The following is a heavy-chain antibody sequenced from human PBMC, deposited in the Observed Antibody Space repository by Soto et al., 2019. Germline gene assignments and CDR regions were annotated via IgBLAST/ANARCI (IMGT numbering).Heavy chain of an antibody. CDR3: ARDLIVVVPAAMGTWFDP. D-gene: IGHD2-2*01. CDR2: ISAYNGNT. V-gene: IGHV1-18*01. J-gene: IGHJ5*02. Sequence: ASVKVSCKASGYTFTSYGISWVRQAPGQGLEWMGWISAYNGNTNYAQKFQGRVTMTRDTSTSTVYMELSSLRSEDTAVYYCARDLIVVVPAAMGTWFDPWGQGTLVTVSS. CDR1: GYTFTSYG.